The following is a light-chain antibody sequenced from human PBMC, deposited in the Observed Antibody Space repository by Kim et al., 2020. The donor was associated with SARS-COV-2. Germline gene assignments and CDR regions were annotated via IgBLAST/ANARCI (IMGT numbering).Light chain of an antibody. CDR3: QQDGSSPIT. J-gene: IGKJ5*01. CDR2: GAS. Sequence: GERATLPSRASQIVRSSYSARYQQKPGQPPRLPIYGASSRATGIPDRVSGSGSGTAFTLTISRLETEDFVVYYCQQDGSSPITFGQGTRLEIK. V-gene: IGKV3-20*01. CDR1: QIVRSSY.